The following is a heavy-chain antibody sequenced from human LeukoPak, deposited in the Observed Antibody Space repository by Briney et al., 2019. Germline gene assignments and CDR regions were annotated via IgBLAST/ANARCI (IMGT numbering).Heavy chain of an antibody. CDR2: ITPIVGLA. D-gene: IGHD3-16*01. V-gene: IGHV1-69*04. CDR3: AGGRDGHDDY. Sequence: SVKVSCKASGGTFTSYAISWVRQAPGQGLEWMGRITPIVGLANYAQKFQGRVIFIADKSTSTSYMNLSGLRSEDTAVYYCAGGRDGHDDYWGQGTLVTVSS. CDR1: GGTFTSYA. J-gene: IGHJ4*02.